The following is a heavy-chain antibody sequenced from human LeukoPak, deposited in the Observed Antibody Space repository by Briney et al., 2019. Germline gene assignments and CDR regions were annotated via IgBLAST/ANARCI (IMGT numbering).Heavy chain of an antibody. D-gene: IGHD6-13*01. CDR2: IFPILGIA. CDR3: ARDVWDSSSSGWGAPNYYYYGMDV. J-gene: IGHJ6*02. CDR1: GGTLRSYA. V-gene: IGHV1-69*04. Sequence: SVKDSRMASGGTLRSYAISWVRPAPGQGLAWMGRIFPILGIANYAQKFQGRVTITADKSTSTAYMELSSLRSEDTAVYYCARDVWDSSSSGWGAPNYYYYGMDVWGQGTTVTVSS.